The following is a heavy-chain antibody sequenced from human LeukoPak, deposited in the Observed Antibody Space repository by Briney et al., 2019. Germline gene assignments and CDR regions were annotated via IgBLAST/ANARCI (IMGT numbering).Heavy chain of an antibody. CDR2: IKSTANGGTI. CDR1: GLTFSNAW. Sequence: GGSLRLSCAASGLTFSNAWMNWVRQTPEKGLGWVGLIKSTANGGTIDYAAPVKGRFTISRDDSKNTLHLQMNSLKIEDTAMYYCTREYSGSFDYWGQGALVTVSS. D-gene: IGHD1-26*01. V-gene: IGHV3-15*01. J-gene: IGHJ4*02. CDR3: TREYSGSFDY.